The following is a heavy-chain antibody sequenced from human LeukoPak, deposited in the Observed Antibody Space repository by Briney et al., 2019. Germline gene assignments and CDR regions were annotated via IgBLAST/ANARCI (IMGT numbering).Heavy chain of an antibody. V-gene: IGHV3-23*01. Sequence: PGGSLRLSCAVSGITLSSYGMSWVRQAPGKGLGWVAGISGSGGGTYYADSVKGRFTISRDNPKNTLYLQMNSLRAEDTAVYFCAKRGVVIRVILVGFHKEAYYFDSWGQGALVTVSS. CDR1: GITLSSYG. J-gene: IGHJ4*02. CDR2: ISGSGGGT. D-gene: IGHD3-22*01. CDR3: AKRGVVIRVILVGFHKEAYYFDS.